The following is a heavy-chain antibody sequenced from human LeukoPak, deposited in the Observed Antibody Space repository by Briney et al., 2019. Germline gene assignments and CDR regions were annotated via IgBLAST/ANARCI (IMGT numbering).Heavy chain of an antibody. J-gene: IGHJ4*02. D-gene: IGHD1-26*01. V-gene: IGHV3-9*01. CDR1: GFTFDDYA. Sequence: PGRSLRLSCAASGFTFDDYAMHWVRQAPGKGLEWVSGISWNSGSIGYADSVKGRFTIPRDNAKNSLYLQMNSLRAGDTALYYCAKGPSGGDNYFDYWGQGTLVTVSS. CDR3: AKGPSGGDNYFDY. CDR2: ISWNSGSI.